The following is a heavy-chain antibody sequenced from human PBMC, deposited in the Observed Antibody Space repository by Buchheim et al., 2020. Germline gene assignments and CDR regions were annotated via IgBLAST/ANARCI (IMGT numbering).Heavy chain of an antibody. CDR1: GFTFSSYT. D-gene: IGHD4-11*01. J-gene: IGHJ4*02. CDR3: ARGRYTNYVPIDS. CDR2: ISPTSSYL. V-gene: IGHV3-21*01. Sequence: EVQLVESGGGLVKPGGSLRLSCAASGFTFSSYTINWVRQAPGKGLEWVSSISPTSSYLYYADSVKGRFTISRDNTKNSLFLQMNSLRVENTAVYYCARGRYTNYVPIDSWGQGTL.